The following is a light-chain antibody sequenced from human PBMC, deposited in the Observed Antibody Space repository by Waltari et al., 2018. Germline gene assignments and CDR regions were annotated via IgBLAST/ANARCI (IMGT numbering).Light chain of an antibody. CDR1: SSDVGRYDL. CDR3: CSYADSRTWV. CDR2: EDS. J-gene: IGLJ3*02. Sequence: QSALTQPASVSGSPGQSITISCTGTSSDVGRYDLVSWYQQHPDKAPKLLVFEDSKWPSGVSNRFSGSESGNTASLTISGLQAEDEADYYCCSYADSRTWVFGGGTKLTVL. V-gene: IGLV2-23*01.